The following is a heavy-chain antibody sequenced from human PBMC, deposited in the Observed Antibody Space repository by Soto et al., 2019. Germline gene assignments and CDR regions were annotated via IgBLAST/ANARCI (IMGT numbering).Heavy chain of an antibody. CDR1: GFTFSSYW. CDR2: IKQDGSEK. D-gene: IGHD5-18*01. Sequence: EVQLVESGGGLVQPGGSLRLSCAASGFTFSSYWMSWVRQAPGKGLEWVANIKQDGSEKYYVDSVKGRFTISRDNAKKSLYLQMNSLRAEDTAVYYCAREGTAMVTTIDYWGQGTLVTVSS. J-gene: IGHJ4*02. CDR3: AREGTAMVTTIDY. V-gene: IGHV3-7*01.